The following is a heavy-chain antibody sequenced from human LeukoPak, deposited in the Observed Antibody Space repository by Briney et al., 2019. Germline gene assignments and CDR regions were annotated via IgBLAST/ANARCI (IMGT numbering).Heavy chain of an antibody. Sequence: GGSLRLSCAASGFTFSSYGMHWVRQAPGKGLEWVAVIWYDGSNKYYADSVKGRFTISRDSSKNTLYLQMNSLRAEDTAVYYCAKDLGSSWYGGFDYWGQGTLVTVSS. CDR2: IWYDGSNK. D-gene: IGHD6-13*01. CDR1: GFTFSSYG. J-gene: IGHJ4*02. CDR3: AKDLGSSWYGGFDY. V-gene: IGHV3-30*02.